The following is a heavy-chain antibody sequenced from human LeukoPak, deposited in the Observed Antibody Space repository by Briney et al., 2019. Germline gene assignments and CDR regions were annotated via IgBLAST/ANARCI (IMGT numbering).Heavy chain of an antibody. CDR3: ARYQLPMGDYYYGMDV. V-gene: IGHV3-7*03. J-gene: IGHJ6*02. CDR1: GFTLSNFW. D-gene: IGHD2-2*01. CDR2: IKQDGSDK. Sequence: GGSLRLSCAASGFTLSNFWMSWVRQAPGKGLEWVANIKQDGSDKNYMDSVKGRFTISRDNAKNSLYLQMNSLRAEDTALYHCARYQLPMGDYYYGMDVWGQGTTVTVSS.